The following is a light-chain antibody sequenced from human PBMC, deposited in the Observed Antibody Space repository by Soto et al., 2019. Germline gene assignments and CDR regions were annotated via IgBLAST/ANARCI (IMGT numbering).Light chain of an antibody. CDR1: QSISNW. J-gene: IGKJ2*01. Sequence: DIQMTQSPSTLSASVGDRVTITCRASQSISNWLAWYQQKPGKAPKLLIYDASSLESGVPSRFSGSGSGTEFPLTISSLQSDDFASYYCQEYNSYRMYTFGQGTKLEIK. V-gene: IGKV1-5*01. CDR2: DAS. CDR3: QEYNSYRMYT.